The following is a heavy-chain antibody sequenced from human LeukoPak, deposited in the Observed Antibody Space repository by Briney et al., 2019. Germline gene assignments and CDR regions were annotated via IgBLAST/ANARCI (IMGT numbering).Heavy chain of an antibody. V-gene: IGHV4-34*01. D-gene: IGHD2-8*01. Sequence: SETLSLTCAVYGGSFSGYYWSWIRQPPGKGLEWIGEINHSGSTNYNPSLKSRVTISVDTSKNQFSLKLSSVTAADTAVYYCARVGGGVYVIILPIRNNWFDPWGQGTLVTVSS. CDR1: GGSFSGYY. J-gene: IGHJ5*02. CDR2: INHSGST. CDR3: ARVGGGVYVIILPIRNNWFDP.